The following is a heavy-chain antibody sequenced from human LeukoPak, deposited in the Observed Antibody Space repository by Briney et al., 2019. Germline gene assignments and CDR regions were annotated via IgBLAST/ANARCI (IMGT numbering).Heavy chain of an antibody. D-gene: IGHD3-10*01. CDR3: AKDLLRDRWFGES. V-gene: IGHV3-30*02. Sequence: GGSLRLSCAASGFTFSNYGMHWVRQAPDKGLEWVAFIRYEGSSKYYADSVKGRFTISRDNSKNTLYLQMDSLRPEDTAVYYCAKDLLRDRWFGESWGQGTLVTVSS. J-gene: IGHJ5*02. CDR2: IRYEGSSK. CDR1: GFTFSNYG.